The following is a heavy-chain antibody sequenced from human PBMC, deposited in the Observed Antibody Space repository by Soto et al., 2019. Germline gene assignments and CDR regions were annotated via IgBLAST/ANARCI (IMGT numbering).Heavy chain of an antibody. D-gene: IGHD5-12*01. CDR1: GGPMRTYY. CDR2: IYDGDSA. J-gene: IGHJ5*02. Sequence: QVQLQESGPGLVKPSETLSLNCTVSGGPMRTYYWSWIRQSPGKGLEWMGYIYDGDSANYNPSLGSLVVISVNMSKNHISLRLSSVTAADTAVSYCAWAYEDADGYSLDAWGQGTLVTVSS. V-gene: IGHV4-59*01. CDR3: AWAYEDADGYSLDA.